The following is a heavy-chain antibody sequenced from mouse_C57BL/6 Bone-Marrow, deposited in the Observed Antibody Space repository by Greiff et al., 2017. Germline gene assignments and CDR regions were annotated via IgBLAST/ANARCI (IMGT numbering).Heavy chain of an antibody. V-gene: IGHV1-81*01. CDR1: GYTFTSYG. D-gene: IGHD2-5*01. J-gene: IGHJ4*01. CDR3: ARDSNHAMDY. Sequence: VQLQQSGAELARPGASVKLSCKASGYTFTSYGISWVKQRTGQGLEWIGEIYPRSGNTYYNEKFKGKATLTADKASSTAYMELRSLTSEDSAVYFCARDSNHAMDYWGQGTSVTVSS. CDR2: IYPRSGNT.